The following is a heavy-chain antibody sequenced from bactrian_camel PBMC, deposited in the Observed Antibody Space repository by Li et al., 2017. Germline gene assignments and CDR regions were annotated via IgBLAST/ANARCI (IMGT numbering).Heavy chain of an antibody. Sequence: HVQLVESGGGSVQPGGSLTLSCAASGYSYNDNCVGWFRQAPGKEREGVAAISRDDHTYYVESVKGRFTISRDNAKKTVDLQMNSLKLEDTAMYYCASKASGYCGNVPRGREYKYWGQGTQVTVS. CDR2: ISRDDHT. CDR1: GYSYNDNC. D-gene: IGHD7*01. J-gene: IGHJ4*01. V-gene: IGHV3S53*01. CDR3: ASKASGYCGNVPRGREYKY.